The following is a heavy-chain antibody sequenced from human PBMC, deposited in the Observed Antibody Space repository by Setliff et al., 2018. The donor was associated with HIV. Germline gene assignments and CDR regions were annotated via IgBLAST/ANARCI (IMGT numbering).Heavy chain of an antibody. D-gene: IGHD1-26*01. CDR3: ARHGRYSGSYLHYFDY. CDR1: GGSISSSSYY. J-gene: IGHJ4*02. V-gene: IGHV4-39*01. CDR2: IYYSGDT. Sequence: PSETLSLTCTVSGGSISSSSYYWGWIRQPTGKGLEWIGTIYYSGDTQYNPSFKSRVTISVDPSKNQFSLRMNSVTAADTAVYYCARHGRYSGSYLHYFDYWGQGTLVTVSS.